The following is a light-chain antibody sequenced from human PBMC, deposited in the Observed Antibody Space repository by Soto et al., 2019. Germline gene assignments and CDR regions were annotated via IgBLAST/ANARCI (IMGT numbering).Light chain of an antibody. V-gene: IGKV1-12*01. CDR2: TGS. CDR1: QAIDSW. J-gene: IGKJ3*01. Sequence: DIQMTQSPSSVSASVGDRVTITCRASQAIDSWLAWYQQKPGEAPKLLIFTGSLLHSGVPPRFSGSGSGTDFTLTISSLQPEDFATYYCQQSYNGPFTFGPGTKVDL. CDR3: QQSYNGPFT.